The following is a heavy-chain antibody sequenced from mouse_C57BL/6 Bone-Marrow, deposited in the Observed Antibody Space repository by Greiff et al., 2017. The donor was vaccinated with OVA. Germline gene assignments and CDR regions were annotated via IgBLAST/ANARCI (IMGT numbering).Heavy chain of an antibody. J-gene: IGHJ4*01. CDR3: VRQPYGSPYYYAMDY. CDR1: GFSFNTYA. V-gene: IGHV10-1*01. Sequence: EVQGVESGGGLVQPKGSLKLSCAASGFSFNTYAMNWVRQAPGTGLEWVARIRSKSNNYATYYAESVKDRFTISRDDSESMLYLQMNNLKTEDTAMYYCVRQPYGSPYYYAMDYWGQGTAVTVSS. CDR2: IRSKSNNYAT. D-gene: IGHD1-1*01.